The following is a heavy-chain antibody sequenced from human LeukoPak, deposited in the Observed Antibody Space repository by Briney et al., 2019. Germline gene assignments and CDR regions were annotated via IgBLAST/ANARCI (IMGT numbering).Heavy chain of an antibody. V-gene: IGHV4-61*01. CDR3: ARTWIHLWLGIDP. CDR2: ISHIGST. J-gene: IGHJ5*02. D-gene: IGHD5-18*01. CDR1: GASVNIGNYY. Sequence: SETLSLTCTVSGASVNIGNYYWTWIRQPPGKGLEWIGYISHIGSTNYNPFLKSRVTISVDTSKNQFSLRLSSVTAADTAVYYCARTWIHLWLGIDPWGQGTLVTVSS.